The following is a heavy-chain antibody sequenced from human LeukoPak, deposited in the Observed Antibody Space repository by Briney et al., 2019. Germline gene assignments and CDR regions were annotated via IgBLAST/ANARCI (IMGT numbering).Heavy chain of an antibody. J-gene: IGHJ6*03. CDR2: IYYSGST. CDR3: ARHRYYYRSGSYYGAPYYMDV. V-gene: IGHV4-39*01. CDR1: GFTVSSNY. Sequence: GSLRLSCAASGFTVSSNYMSWVRQPPGKGLEWIGSIYYSGSTYYNPSLKSRVTISVDTSKNQFSLKRSSVTAADRAVYYCARHRYYYRSGSYYGAPYYMDVWGKGTTVTISS. D-gene: IGHD3-10*01.